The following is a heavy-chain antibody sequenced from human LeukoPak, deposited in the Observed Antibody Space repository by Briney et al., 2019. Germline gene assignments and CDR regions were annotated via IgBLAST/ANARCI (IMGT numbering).Heavy chain of an antibody. CDR3: AKCSGWFVRGKDYYYYYMDV. D-gene: IGHD6-19*01. J-gene: IGHJ6*03. CDR1: SFTFSSYV. CDR2: VSTTGGNT. Sequence: GGSLRLSCGASSFTFSSYVMSWVRQAPGKGLEWVSTVSTTGGNTYYADSVKGRFTISRDNSKDTLYLQMNSLRAEDTAVYYCAKCSGWFVRGKDYYYYYMDVWGKGTTVTVSS. V-gene: IGHV3-23*01.